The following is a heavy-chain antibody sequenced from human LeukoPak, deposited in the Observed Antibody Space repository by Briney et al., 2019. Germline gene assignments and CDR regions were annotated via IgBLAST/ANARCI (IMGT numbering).Heavy chain of an antibody. CDR3: TTGWDTAMVPPEREIDY. D-gene: IGHD5-18*01. Sequence: GGSLRLSCAASGFTFSSYAMSWVRQAPGKGLEWVSAISGSGGSTYYADSVKGRFTISRDNSKNTLYLQMNSLKTEDTAVYYCTTGWDTAMVPPEREIDYWGQGTLVTVSS. CDR2: ISGSGGST. J-gene: IGHJ4*02. V-gene: IGHV3-23*01. CDR1: GFTFSSYA.